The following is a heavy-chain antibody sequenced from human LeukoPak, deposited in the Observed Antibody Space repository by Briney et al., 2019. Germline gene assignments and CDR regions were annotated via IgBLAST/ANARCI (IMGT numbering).Heavy chain of an antibody. V-gene: IGHV3-11*06. J-gene: IGHJ4*02. CDR1: EFTFSDYY. CDR3: ARSRGRSGKPYFFDY. Sequence: GSLRLSCAASEFTFSDYYMSWIRQAPGKGLECISYISSSSTYTNYADSVKGRFSISRDNAKNSLYLQMNSLRAEDTAVYFCARSRGRSGKPYFFDYWGQGTLVTVSS. D-gene: IGHD2-15*01. CDR2: ISSSSTYT.